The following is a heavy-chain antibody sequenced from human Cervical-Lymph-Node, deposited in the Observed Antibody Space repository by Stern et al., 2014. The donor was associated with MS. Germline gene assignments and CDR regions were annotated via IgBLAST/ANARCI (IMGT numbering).Heavy chain of an antibody. J-gene: IGHJ4*02. CDR3: ARLYLTTVTHYFDS. Sequence: VQLVQSGAEVKKPGESLKISCKGSGYSFSSYWIGWVRQMPGKGLEWVGIIYPGDSDTSYIRSFQGQVTFSADKSSSTAYLQWSSLKASDTAMYYGARLYLTTVTHYFDSWGQGTLVTVSS. CDR2: IYPGDSDT. CDR1: GYSFSSYW. V-gene: IGHV5-51*01. D-gene: IGHD4-17*01.